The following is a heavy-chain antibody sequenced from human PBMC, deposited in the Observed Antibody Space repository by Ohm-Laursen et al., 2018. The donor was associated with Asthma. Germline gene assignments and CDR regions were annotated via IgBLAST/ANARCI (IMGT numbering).Heavy chain of an antibody. J-gene: IGHJ4*02. Sequence: PGTLSLTWTVSGASVSNDNWWSWVRQPPGKGLEWIGEIYHSGFTNYRPSLQSRVAMFVDKSENRFSMRLTAVNAADTAVYYCVRHRAYSFDFWGQGIMVTVSS. D-gene: IGHD2-21*01. CDR3: VRHRAYSFDF. V-gene: IGHV4-4*03. CDR2: IYHSGFT. CDR1: GASVSNDNW.